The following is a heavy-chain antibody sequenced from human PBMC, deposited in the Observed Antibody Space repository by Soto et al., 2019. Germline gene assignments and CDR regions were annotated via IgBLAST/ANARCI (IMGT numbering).Heavy chain of an antibody. Sequence: EVQLVESGGGLVQPGGSLRLSCLASGFTFNRHGMTWVRLAPGKGLEWVASMRAGGGFPYYADSARGRFTVSRDYSKNTLSLEMNSLRADDTAIYYCAREAGSDGYYLDNWGQGTLVTVSS. D-gene: IGHD1-26*01. CDR3: AREAGSDGYYLDN. CDR1: GFTFNRHG. J-gene: IGHJ4*02. CDR2: MRAGGGFP. V-gene: IGHV3-23*04.